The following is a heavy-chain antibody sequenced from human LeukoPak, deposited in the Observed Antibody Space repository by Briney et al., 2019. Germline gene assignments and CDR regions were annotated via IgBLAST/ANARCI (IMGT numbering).Heavy chain of an antibody. CDR2: IYYSGST. CDR3: ARWGYCSSTSCYKANYYYYGMDV. J-gene: IGHJ6*02. V-gene: IGHV4-59*01. Sequence: SETLSLTCAVYGGSISSYYWSWIRQPPGKGLEWIGYIYYSGSTNYNPSLKSRVTISVDTSKNQFSLKLSSVTAADTAVYYCARWGYCSSTSCYKANYYYYGMDVWGQGTTVTVSS. CDR1: GGSISSYY. D-gene: IGHD2-2*01.